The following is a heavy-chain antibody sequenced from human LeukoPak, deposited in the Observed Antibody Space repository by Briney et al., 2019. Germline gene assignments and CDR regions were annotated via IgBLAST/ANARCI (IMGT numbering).Heavy chain of an antibody. J-gene: IGHJ1*01. D-gene: IGHD3-9*01. V-gene: IGHV6-1*01. CDR2: TYYRSKWYN. Sequence: SQTLSLTCAISGDSFSSNSAAWNWIRQSPSRGLEWLGRTYYRSKWYNDYAVSVKSRITINPDTSKNQFSLQLNSVTPEDTAVYYCARATWYYDILTGYSPGYFQHWGQGTLVTVSS. CDR1: GDSFSSNSAA. CDR3: ARATWYYDILTGYSPGYFQH.